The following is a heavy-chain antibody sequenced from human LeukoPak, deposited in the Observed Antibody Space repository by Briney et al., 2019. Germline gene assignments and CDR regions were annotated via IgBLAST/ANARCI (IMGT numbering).Heavy chain of an antibody. Sequence: GGSLRLSCAASGFTFSSYGMHWVRQAPGKGLEWVAVISYDGSDKYYADSVKGRFTISRDNSKSTLYLQMNSLRAEDTAVYYCAAEYCGGGFCYTRHSGHDYWGQGTLVTVSS. J-gene: IGHJ4*02. V-gene: IGHV3-30*03. D-gene: IGHD2-15*01. CDR2: ISYDGSDK. CDR1: GFTFSSYG. CDR3: AAEYCGGGFCYTRHSGHDY.